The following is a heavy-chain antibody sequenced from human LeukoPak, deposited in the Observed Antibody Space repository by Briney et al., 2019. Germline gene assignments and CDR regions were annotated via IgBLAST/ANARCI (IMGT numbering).Heavy chain of an antibody. CDR1: GFTFTRYA. D-gene: IGHD5-24*01. Sequence: GRSLRLSCVASGFTFTRYAMHWVRQAPGKGLEWVTVVSYDGNDKYYADSVKGRFTISRDNSKNTVYLQMNSLRARDTAVYYCARDDALATDGFDSWGQGTLVTVSS. V-gene: IGHV3-30*04. J-gene: IGHJ4*02. CDR2: VSYDGNDK. CDR3: ARDDALATDGFDS.